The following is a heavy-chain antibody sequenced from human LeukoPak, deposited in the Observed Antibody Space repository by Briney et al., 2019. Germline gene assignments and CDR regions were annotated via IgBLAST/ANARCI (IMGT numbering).Heavy chain of an antibody. CDR2: ISSRSSDK. D-gene: IGHD4-17*01. V-gene: IGHV3-21*01. Sequence: GGSLRLSCAASGFTFSSYNMNWVRQAPGEGLEWVSCISSRSSDKYYSDSVKGRFTISRDNAKNSLYLQMNSLRVEDTAVYYCARERLYGASALELWGQGTLVTVSS. J-gene: IGHJ1*01. CDR3: ARERLYGASALEL. CDR1: GFTFSSYN.